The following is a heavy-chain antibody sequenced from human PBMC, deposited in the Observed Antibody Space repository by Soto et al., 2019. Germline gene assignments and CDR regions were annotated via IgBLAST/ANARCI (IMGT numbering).Heavy chain of an antibody. V-gene: IGHV3-30*03. CDR1: GFTFSSYG. Sequence: QVQLVESGGGVVQPGRSLRLSCAASGFTFSSYGMHWVRKAPGKGLEWVAVISYDGSNKYYADSVKGRFTISRDNSKNTLYLQMNSLRAEDTAVYYCASDVWSSGGYCMAVWGQGTTVTVSS. CDR3: ASDVWSSGGYCMAV. D-gene: IGHD6-25*01. J-gene: IGHJ6*02. CDR2: ISYDGSNK.